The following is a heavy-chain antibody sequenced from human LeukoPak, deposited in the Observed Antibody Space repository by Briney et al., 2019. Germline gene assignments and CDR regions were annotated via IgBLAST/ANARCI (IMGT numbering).Heavy chain of an antibody. D-gene: IGHD3-22*01. J-gene: IGHJ4*02. CDR3: AKDSGSYYDSSGYSPPHFDY. CDR2: ISYDGSNK. V-gene: IGHV3-30*18. Sequence: PGGSLRLFCAASGFTFSSYGMHWVRQAPGKGLEWVAVISYDGSNKYYADSVKGRFTISRDNSKNTLYLQMNSLRAEDTAVYYCAKDSGSYYDSSGYSPPHFDYWGQGTLVTVSS. CDR1: GFTFSSYG.